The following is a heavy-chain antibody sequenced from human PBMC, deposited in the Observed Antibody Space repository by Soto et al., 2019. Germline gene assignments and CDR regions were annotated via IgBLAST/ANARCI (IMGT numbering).Heavy chain of an antibody. J-gene: IGHJ4*02. CDR3: ARFVVPATRHPDFDY. Sequence: ASGTLAPTCPVSGCSIRSRNPSRGWVRQPPGKGLDWIGNIFYSGTPYYNPSLKSRITISIDTSKNQFSLRLNSVTAADSGVYFCARFVVPATRHPDFDYWGPGTLVT. V-gene: IGHV4-39*01. CDR2: IFYSGTP. D-gene: IGHD2-15*01. CDR1: GCSIRSRNPS.